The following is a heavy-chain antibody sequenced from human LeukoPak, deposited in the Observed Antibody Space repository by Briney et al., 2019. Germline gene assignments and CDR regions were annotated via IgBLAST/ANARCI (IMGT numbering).Heavy chain of an antibody. CDR1: GGSFSIYY. CDR3: ARLTTVTPRTAFDI. D-gene: IGHD4-17*01. V-gene: IGHV4-59*01. Sequence: MSSETLSLTCDVYGGSFSIYYWSWIRQPPGKGLEWIGYIYYSGNTNYNPSLKSRVTISVDTSKNQFSLTLSSVTAADTAVYYCARLTTVTPRTAFDIWGQGTLVTVSS. J-gene: IGHJ3*02. CDR2: IYYSGNT.